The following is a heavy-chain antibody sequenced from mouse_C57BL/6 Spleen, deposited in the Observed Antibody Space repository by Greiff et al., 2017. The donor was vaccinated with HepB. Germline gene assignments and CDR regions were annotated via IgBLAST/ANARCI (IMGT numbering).Heavy chain of an antibody. CDR1: GYTFTSYW. CDR3: ARTPFQPGDY. J-gene: IGHJ2*01. V-gene: IGHV1-7*01. Sequence: VQLQQSGAELAKPGASVKLSCKASGYTFTSYWMHWVKQRPGQGLEWIGYINPSSGYTKYNQKFKDTATLTADKSSSTAYMQLILLTYEDSAVYYCARTPFQPGDYWGQGTTLTVSS. CDR2: INPSSGYT.